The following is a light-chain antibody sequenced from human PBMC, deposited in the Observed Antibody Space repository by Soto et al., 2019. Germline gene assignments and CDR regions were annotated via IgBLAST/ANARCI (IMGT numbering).Light chain of an antibody. CDR2: DAS. CDR3: LQYGSSPLT. CDR1: QSISGPS. V-gene: IGKV3-20*01. J-gene: IGKJ4*01. Sequence: PGARSALSCSASQSISGPSLAWYQQKPGQAPRRLIYDASSRATGIPDRFSGSVSGTDFILTISRLEPEDFAVYYCLQYGSSPLTFGGGTKVEIK.